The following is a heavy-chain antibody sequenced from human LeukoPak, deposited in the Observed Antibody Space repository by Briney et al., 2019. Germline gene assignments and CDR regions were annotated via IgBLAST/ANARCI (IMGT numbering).Heavy chain of an antibody. CDR1: GGSISSSSYY. CDR2: IYYSGST. V-gene: IGHV4-39*07. Sequence: SETLSLTCTVSGGSISSSSYYWGWIRQPPGKGLEWIGSIYYSGSTYYNPSLKSRVTMSVDTSKKQFSLKLGSVTAADTAVYYCATLVGAHDYWGQGTLVTVSS. CDR3: ATLVGAHDY. J-gene: IGHJ4*02. D-gene: IGHD1-26*01.